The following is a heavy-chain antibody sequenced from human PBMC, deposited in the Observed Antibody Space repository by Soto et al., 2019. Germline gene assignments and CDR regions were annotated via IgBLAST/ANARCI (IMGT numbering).Heavy chain of an antibody. J-gene: IGHJ4*02. CDR1: RFTFSDHY. D-gene: IGHD3-10*02. V-gene: IGHV3-11*06. CDR3: ARSGDNYNVLDY. CDR2: SSNSGTYT. Sequence: GGSLRPSCAASRFTFSDHYMSWTRQAPGKGLEWLSYSSNSGTYTRYADSVKGRFSISRDNAKNSLFLQINSLRGEDTAIYYCARSGDNYNVLDYWGQGTPVTVSS.